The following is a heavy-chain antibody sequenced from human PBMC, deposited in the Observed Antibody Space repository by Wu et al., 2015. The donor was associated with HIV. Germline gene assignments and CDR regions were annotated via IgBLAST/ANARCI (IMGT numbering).Heavy chain of an antibody. CDR3: ARAARVRYSSSSVHWFDP. V-gene: IGHV1-2*02. J-gene: IGHJ5*02. Sequence: QVQLVQSGAEMKKPGASVKVSCKTSGYTFTDYYMHWVRQAPGQGLEWMGWINPNSGGTNYAQKFQGRVTMTRDTSISTAYMELNRLRSDDTAVYYCARAARVRYSSSSVHWFDPWGQGTLVTVSS. CDR2: INPNSGGT. D-gene: IGHD6-6*01. CDR1: GYTFTDYY.